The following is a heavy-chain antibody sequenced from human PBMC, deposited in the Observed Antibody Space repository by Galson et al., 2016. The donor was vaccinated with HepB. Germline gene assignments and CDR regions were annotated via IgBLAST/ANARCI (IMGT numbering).Heavy chain of an antibody. V-gene: IGHV1-18*01. J-gene: IGHJ4*02. CDR3: VRDIQYCSDTNCRPLLDY. CDR2: ISAYNGNT. D-gene: IGHD2-2*01. CDR1: GYSFITYG. Sequence: SVKVSCKASGYSFITYGFSWVRQAPGQGLEWMGWISAYNGNTNYAQNLQERVTMTTDRSTSTAYMELGSLTSGDTAIYYCVRDIQYCSDTNCRPLLDYWGQGTLVTVSS.